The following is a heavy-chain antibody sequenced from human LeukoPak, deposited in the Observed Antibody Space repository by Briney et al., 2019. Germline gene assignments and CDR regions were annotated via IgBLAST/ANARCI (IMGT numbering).Heavy chain of an antibody. CDR2: ISAYNGNT. CDR1: GYTFTSYG. D-gene: IGHD3-9*01. J-gene: IGHJ5*02. CDR3: ARESYYDILTGYYLNWFDP. V-gene: IGHV1-18*01. Sequence: ASVKVSCKASGYTFTSYGISWVRQAPGQGLEWMGWISAYNGNTNYAQKLQGRVTMTTDTSTSTAYMELRSLSSDDTAVYYCARESYYDILTGYYLNWFDPWGQGTLVTVSS.